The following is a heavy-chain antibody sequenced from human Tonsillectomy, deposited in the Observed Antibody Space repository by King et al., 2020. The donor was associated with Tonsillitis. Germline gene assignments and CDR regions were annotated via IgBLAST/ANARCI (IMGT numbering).Heavy chain of an antibody. J-gene: IGHJ4*02. CDR2: ISSSSSYI. Sequence: VQLVESGGGLVKPGWSLRLSCAASGFTFSSYSMNWVRQAPEKGLEWVSSISSSSSYIYYADSVKGRFTISRDNANNSLYLQMNSLRAGDTAVYYCARDQHLIRWGQGTLVTVSS. CDR1: GFTFSSYS. CDR3: ARDQHLIR. D-gene: IGHD2-8*01. V-gene: IGHV3-21*01.